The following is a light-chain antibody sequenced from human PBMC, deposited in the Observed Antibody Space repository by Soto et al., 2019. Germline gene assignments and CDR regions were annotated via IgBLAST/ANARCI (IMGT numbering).Light chain of an antibody. V-gene: IGLV1-51*01. CDR2: DNN. J-gene: IGLJ2*01. CDR3: GTWDSSLSALV. Sequence: QSVLTQPPSVSAAPGQKVTISCSGSSSNIGNNYVSWYQQLPGTAPKLLIYDNNKRPSGIPARFSGSKSGTSATLGITGLQTGDEADYYCGTWDSSLSALVFGGGTKLTVL. CDR1: SSNIGNNY.